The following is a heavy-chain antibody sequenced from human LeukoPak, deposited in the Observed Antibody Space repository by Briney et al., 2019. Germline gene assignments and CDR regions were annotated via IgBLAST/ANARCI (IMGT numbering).Heavy chain of an antibody. CDR2: IYYSGST. Sequence: SETLSLTCTVSGGSVSSGSYYWSWIRQPPGKGLEWIGYIYYSGSTNYNPSLKSRVTISVDTSKNQFSLKLSSVTAADTAVYYCARVYGDYEFFDYWGQGTLVTVSS. V-gene: IGHV4-61*01. J-gene: IGHJ4*02. D-gene: IGHD4-17*01. CDR1: GGSVSSGSYY. CDR3: ARVYGDYEFFDY.